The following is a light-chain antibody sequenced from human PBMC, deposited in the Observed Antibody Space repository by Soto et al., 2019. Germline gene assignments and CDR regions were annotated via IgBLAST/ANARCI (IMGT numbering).Light chain of an antibody. CDR2: GAS. J-gene: IGKJ1*01. V-gene: IGKV3-20*01. CDR3: QQYGSSRWT. CDR1: QSVSSSY. Sequence: EIVLTQSPGTLSLSPGERATLSCRASQSVSSSYLVWHQQKLGQAPRVLIYGASSRATGIPDRFSGSGSGTDFTLTISRLEPEDFAVYYCQQYGSSRWTFGQGTKVDIK.